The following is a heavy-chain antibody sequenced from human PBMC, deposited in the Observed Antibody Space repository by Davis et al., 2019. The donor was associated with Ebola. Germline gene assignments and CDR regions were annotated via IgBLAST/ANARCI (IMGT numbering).Heavy chain of an antibody. V-gene: IGHV3-30*03. Sequence: PGGSLRLSCAASGFTFSSYGMHWVRQAPGKGLEWVAVISYDGSNKYYADSLKGRFTISRDNSKNTRYLQMNSLRAEDTAVYYCARASAMVKHYYYYGMDVWGQGTTVTVSS. J-gene: IGHJ6*02. CDR3: ARASAMVKHYYYYGMDV. D-gene: IGHD5-18*01. CDR1: GFTFSSYG. CDR2: ISYDGSNK.